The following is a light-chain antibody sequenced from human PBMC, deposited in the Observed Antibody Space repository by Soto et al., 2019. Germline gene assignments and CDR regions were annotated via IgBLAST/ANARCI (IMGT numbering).Light chain of an antibody. CDR1: SSDVGGYKY. CDR2: EVS. J-gene: IGLJ1*01. CDR3: SSYTSSSPCV. V-gene: IGLV2-14*01. Sequence: QSALTQPASVSGSPGQSITISCTGTSSDVGGYKYVSWYQQYPGKAPKLMMYEVSNRPSGVSNRFSGSKSGNTASLTISGLLAEDEADYYCSSYTSSSPCVFGTGTKVTVL.